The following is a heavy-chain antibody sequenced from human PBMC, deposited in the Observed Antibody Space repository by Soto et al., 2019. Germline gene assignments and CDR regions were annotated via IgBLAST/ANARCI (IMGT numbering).Heavy chain of an antibody. Sequence: SETLSLTCAVYVGSFSGYYWSWIRQPPGKGLEWIGEINHSGSTNYNPSLKSRVTISVDTSKNQFSLKLSSVTAADTAVYYCAARVPREVTNWFDPWGQGTLVTVSS. CDR3: AARVPREVTNWFDP. CDR2: INHSGST. J-gene: IGHJ5*02. D-gene: IGHD2-21*02. V-gene: IGHV4-34*01. CDR1: VGSFSGYY.